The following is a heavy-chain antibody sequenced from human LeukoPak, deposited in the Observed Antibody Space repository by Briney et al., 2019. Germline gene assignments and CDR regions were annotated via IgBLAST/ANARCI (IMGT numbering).Heavy chain of an antibody. CDR1: GINFNTYA. J-gene: IGHJ5*02. V-gene: IGHV3-43*02. CDR2: ISGDGYRT. CDR3: AKDRGYEGDFDP. Sequence: GGSLRLSCAASGINFNTYAMHWVRQAPGKGLEWVSLISGDGYRTSYADSVKGRFTISRDNDKNSLYLQMNSLTIEDTGFYYCAKDRGYEGDFDPWGQGTLVAVSS. D-gene: IGHD5-12*01.